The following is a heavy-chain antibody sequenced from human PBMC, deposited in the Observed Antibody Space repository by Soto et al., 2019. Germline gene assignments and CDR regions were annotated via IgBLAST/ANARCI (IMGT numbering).Heavy chain of an antibody. CDR2: ISRSGTS. CDR1: GGYFNDNY. V-gene: IGHV4-34*01. J-gene: IGHJ5*02. Sequence: QVQLQQWGAGLLKPSETLSLSCAVYGGYFNDNYYTWFRQPPGKGLEGIGEISRSGTSKYIPSLKRRASSSFDTSKTQVSLKVTSVTAADTAVYYCATSLWFGTQVELWGQGALVTVSS. D-gene: IGHD3-10*01. CDR3: ATSLWFGTQVEL.